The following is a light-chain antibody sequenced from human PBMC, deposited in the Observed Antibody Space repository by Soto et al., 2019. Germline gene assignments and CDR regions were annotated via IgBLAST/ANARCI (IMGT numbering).Light chain of an antibody. CDR3: QQYNSYNT. V-gene: IGKV1-5*01. CDR2: DAC. J-gene: IGKJ2*01. Sequence: DIQMTQSPSTLSASVGDRVTITCRASQSISSWLAWYQQKPGKAPKLLIYDACSLESGVPSRFSGSGSGTEFTLTISSLQPDDFATYYCQQYNSYNTFGQGTKLEIK. CDR1: QSISSW.